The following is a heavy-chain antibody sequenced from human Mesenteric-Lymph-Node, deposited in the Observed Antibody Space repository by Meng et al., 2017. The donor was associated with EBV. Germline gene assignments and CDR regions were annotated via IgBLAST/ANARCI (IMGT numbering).Heavy chain of an antibody. D-gene: IGHD4-23*01. CDR3: ARSRRYGGLDNWYFDL. CDR2: INQIEST. Sequence: LEESVPGVAKTSGPLSLICAASGGSFSDYYWNWIRQAPERGLEWLGEINQIESTSYNPSHTRRFHITVDTTKNQFAVRLTFVTAADTAVYSCARSRRYGGLDNWYFDLWGRGTLVTVSS. CDR1: GGSFSDYY. V-gene: IGHV4-34*10. J-gene: IGHJ2*01.